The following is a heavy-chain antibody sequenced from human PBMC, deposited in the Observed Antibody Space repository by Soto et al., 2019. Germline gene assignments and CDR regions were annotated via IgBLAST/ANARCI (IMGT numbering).Heavy chain of an antibody. CDR1: GGSFSGYY. J-gene: IGHJ6*02. CDR3: ARDRYSGSYSHYYYGMDV. V-gene: IGHV4-34*01. Sequence: SETLSLTCAVYGGSFSGYYWSWIRQPPGKGLEWIGEINHSGSTNYNPSLKSRVTISVDTSKNQFSLKLSSVTAADTAVYYCARDRYSGSYSHYYYGMDVWGQGTTVTVSS. CDR2: INHSGST. D-gene: IGHD1-26*01.